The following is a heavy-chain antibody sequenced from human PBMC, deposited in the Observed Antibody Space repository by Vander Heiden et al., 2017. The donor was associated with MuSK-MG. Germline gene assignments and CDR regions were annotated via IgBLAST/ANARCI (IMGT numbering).Heavy chain of an antibody. CDR3: ARDQGRIYGY. CDR2: ISSSSSYI. J-gene: IGHJ4*02. V-gene: IGHV3-21*01. Sequence: EVQLVESGGGLVKPGGSLRLSCAASGFTFSGYSMTGVRQAPGKGLEWVSSISSSSSYIYYADSVKGRFTISRDNAKNSLYLQMNSLRAEDTAVYYCARDQGRIYGYWGQGTLVTVSS. D-gene: IGHD3-10*01. CDR1: GFTFSGYS.